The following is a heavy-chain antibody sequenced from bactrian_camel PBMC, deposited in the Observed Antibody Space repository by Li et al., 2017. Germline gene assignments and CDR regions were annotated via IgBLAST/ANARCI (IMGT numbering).Heavy chain of an antibody. Sequence: HVQLVESGGGSVQAGGSLRLSCRYSGHSVASDCVGWFRQVPGKEREGVARIWIGVDVTYYSDSVAGRFTISHDNAKNTVYLQLNNLKTEDMAIYYCARSLVIDNIDITDFGYWGQGTQVTVS. D-gene: IGHD1*01. V-gene: IGHV3-3*01. CDR2: IWIGVDVT. CDR3: ARSLVIDNIDITDFGY. CDR1: GHSVASDC. J-gene: IGHJ6*01.